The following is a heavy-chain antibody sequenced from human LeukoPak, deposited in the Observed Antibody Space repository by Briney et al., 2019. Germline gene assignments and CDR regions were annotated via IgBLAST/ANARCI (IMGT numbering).Heavy chain of an antibody. J-gene: IGHJ5*02. D-gene: IGHD6-13*01. V-gene: IGHV3-48*02. CDR1: GFTFSSYS. Sequence: GGSLRLFCAASGFTFSSYSMNWVRQAPGKGLEWVSYISSSSSTIYYADSVKGRFTISRDNAKNSLYLQMNSLRDEDTAVYYCATLAAALQNWLDPWGQGTLVTVSS. CDR2: ISSSSSTI. CDR3: ATLAAALQNWLDP.